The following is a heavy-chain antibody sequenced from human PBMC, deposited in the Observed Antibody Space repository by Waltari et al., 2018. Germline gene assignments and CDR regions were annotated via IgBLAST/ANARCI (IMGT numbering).Heavy chain of an antibody. J-gene: IGHJ6*02. Sequence: EVQLLESGGGLVQPGGSLRLSCAASGFTFSSYAMSWVRQAPGKGLEWVSAISGSGGSTYYADSVKGRFTISRDNSKNTLYLQMNSLRAEDTAVYYCAKDLNYYDSSGYSGMDVWGQGTTVTVS. CDR3: AKDLNYYDSSGYSGMDV. CDR1: GFTFSSYA. D-gene: IGHD3-22*01. V-gene: IGHV3-23*01. CDR2: ISGSGGST.